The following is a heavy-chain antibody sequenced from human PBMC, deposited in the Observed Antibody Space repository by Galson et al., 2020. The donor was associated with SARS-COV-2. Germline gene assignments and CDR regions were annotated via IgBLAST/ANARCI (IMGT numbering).Heavy chain of an antibody. V-gene: IGHV1-24*01. J-gene: IGHJ6*02. D-gene: IGHD6-13*01. CDR3: ATSVAAAGDPGDYDYYDGMDV. Sequence: ASVKVSCKVSGYTLTELSMHWVRQATGKGLEWMGGFDPADGETIYAQTFQGRVTMTADTSTDTAYMELSSLRSEDTAVYYCATSVAAAGDPGDYDYYDGMDVWGQGTTVTVSS. CDR2: FDPADGET. CDR1: GYTLTELS.